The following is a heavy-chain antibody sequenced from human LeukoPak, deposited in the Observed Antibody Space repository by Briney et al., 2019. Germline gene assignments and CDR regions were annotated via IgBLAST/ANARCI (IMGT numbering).Heavy chain of an antibody. CDR2: INTNTGNP. J-gene: IGHJ6*02. V-gene: IGHV7-4-1*02. D-gene: IGHD7-27*01. CDR1: GYTFTSYA. CDR3: ARVPTGDLYYYYYGMDV. Sequence: ASVKVSCKASGYTFTSYAMNWVRQAPGQGLEWMGWINTNTGNPTYAQGFTGRFVFSLDTSVSTAYLQISSLKAEDTAVYYCARVPTGDLYYYYYGMDVWGQGTTVTVSS.